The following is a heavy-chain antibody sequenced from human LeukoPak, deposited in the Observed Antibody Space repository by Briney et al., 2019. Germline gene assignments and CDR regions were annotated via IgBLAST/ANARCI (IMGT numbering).Heavy chain of an antibody. Sequence: PSETLSLTCAVYGGSLSGYYWSWIRQPPGKGLEWIGEINHSGSTNYNPSLKSRVTISVDTSKNQFSLKLSSVTAADTAVYYCAGITGTTFMDYWGQGTLVTVSS. D-gene: IGHD1-7*01. CDR3: AGITGTTFMDY. CDR1: GGSLSGYY. V-gene: IGHV4-34*01. J-gene: IGHJ4*02. CDR2: INHSGST.